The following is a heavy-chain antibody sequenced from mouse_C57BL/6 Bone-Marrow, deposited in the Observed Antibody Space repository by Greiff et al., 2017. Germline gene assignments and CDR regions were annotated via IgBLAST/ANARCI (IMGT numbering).Heavy chain of an antibody. J-gene: IGHJ4*01. V-gene: IGHV5-17*01. CDR1: GFTFSDYG. CDR3: ARRWLLPYAMDY. D-gene: IGHD2-3*01. CDR2: ISSGSSTI. Sequence: EVKLVESGGGLVKPGGSLKLSCAASGFTFSDYGMHWVRQAPEKGLEWVAYISSGSSTIYYADTVKGRFTISRDNATNTLCLQMTSLRSEDTAMYYCARRWLLPYAMDYWGQGTSVTVSS.